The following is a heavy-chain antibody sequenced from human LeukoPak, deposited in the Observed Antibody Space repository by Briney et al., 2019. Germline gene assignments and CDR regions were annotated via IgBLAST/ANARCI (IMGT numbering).Heavy chain of an antibody. Sequence: ASVTVSCKASGYTFTSYGISWVRQAPGQGLEWVGWISAYNGNTNYAQKLHGRVTMTTDTSPSTAYMELRSLRSDDTAVYYCARDQKITIFGVVILYYFDYWGQGTLVTVSS. CDR1: GYTFTSYG. V-gene: IGHV1-18*01. CDR2: ISAYNGNT. J-gene: IGHJ4*02. D-gene: IGHD3-3*01. CDR3: ARDQKITIFGVVILYYFDY.